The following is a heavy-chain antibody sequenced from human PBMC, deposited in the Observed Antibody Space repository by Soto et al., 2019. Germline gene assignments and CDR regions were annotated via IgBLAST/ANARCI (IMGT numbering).Heavy chain of an antibody. CDR3: ARSRYCSGGSCFWWFDP. V-gene: IGHV4-39*01. D-gene: IGHD2-15*01. Sequence: PSETLSLTCTVSGGSIISSSYYWGWIRQPPGKGLEWIGSIYYSGSTYYNPSLKSRVTISVDTSKNQFSLKLSSVTAADTAVYYCARSRYCSGGSCFWWFDPWGQGTLVTVSS. CDR2: IYYSGST. J-gene: IGHJ5*02. CDR1: GGSIISSSYY.